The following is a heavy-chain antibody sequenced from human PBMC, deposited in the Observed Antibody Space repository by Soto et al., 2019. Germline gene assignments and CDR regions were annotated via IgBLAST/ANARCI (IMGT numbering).Heavy chain of an antibody. J-gene: IGHJ4*02. CDR3: ARDITGSYYYYFYY. V-gene: IGHV3-7*03. CDR1: GFTFSRYW. CDR2: IKQDGSEK. D-gene: IGHD1-26*01. Sequence: GVPLRRSCAASGFTFSRYWMSWVRQAPGKGLEWVANIKQDGSEKYYVDSVKGRFTISRDNAKNSLYLQMNSLRAEDTAVYYCARDITGSYYYYFYYWGQGTLVTVSS.